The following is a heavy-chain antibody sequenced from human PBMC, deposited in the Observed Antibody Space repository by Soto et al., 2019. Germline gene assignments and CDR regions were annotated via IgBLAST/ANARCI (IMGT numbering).Heavy chain of an antibody. J-gene: IGHJ6*02. CDR2: IDPSDSYT. Sequence: GESLKISCKGSGYSFTSYWISWVRQMPGKGLEWMGRIDPSDSYTNYSPSFQGHVTISADKSISTAYLQWSSLKASDTAMYYCARHIAAAGYYYYGLDVWGQGTTVTLSS. CDR1: GYSFTSYW. V-gene: IGHV5-10-1*01. CDR3: ARHIAAAGYYYYGLDV. D-gene: IGHD6-13*01.